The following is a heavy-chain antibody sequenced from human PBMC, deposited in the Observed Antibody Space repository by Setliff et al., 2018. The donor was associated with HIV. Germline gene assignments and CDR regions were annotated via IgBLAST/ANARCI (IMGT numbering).Heavy chain of an antibody. V-gene: IGHV1-46*01. D-gene: IGHD3-3*01. CDR1: GYTFTSYY. Sequence: GASVKVSCKASGYTFTSYYMHWVRQAPGQGLEWMGIINPSGGSTSYAQKFQGRVTMTKDTSTSTVYMELSSLRSEDTAVYYCARTYYNFWSGDYYYYGMDVWGQGTTGTVS. CDR3: ARTYYNFWSGDYYYYGMDV. J-gene: IGHJ6*02. CDR2: INPSGGST.